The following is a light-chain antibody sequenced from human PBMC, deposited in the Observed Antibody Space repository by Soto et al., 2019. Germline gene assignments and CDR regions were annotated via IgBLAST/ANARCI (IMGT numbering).Light chain of an antibody. Sequence: DIQMTHSPSSLSASVGDRVTITCRASQGISNYLAWYQQKPGKVPKLLIYAASTLQSGVPSRFSGSGSGTDFNLTISSLQPKDVATYYCQKYNSAPLTWKFGQGTKVDIK. CDR2: AAS. V-gene: IGKV1-27*01. CDR1: QGISNY. J-gene: IGKJ1*01. CDR3: QKYNSAPLTWK.